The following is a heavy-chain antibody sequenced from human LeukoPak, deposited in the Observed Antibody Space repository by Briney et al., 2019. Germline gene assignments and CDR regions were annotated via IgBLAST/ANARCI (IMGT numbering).Heavy chain of an antibody. Sequence: PSETLSLTCTVSGGSISSYYWSWIRQPPGKGLEWIGYIYYSGSTNYNPSLKSRVTISVDTSKNQFSLKLSSVTAADTAVYYCARGGQPNPYYYYGMDVWGQGITVTVSS. D-gene: IGHD2-2*01. CDR3: ARGGQPNPYYYYGMDV. CDR2: IYYSGST. CDR1: GGSISSYY. J-gene: IGHJ6*02. V-gene: IGHV4-59*01.